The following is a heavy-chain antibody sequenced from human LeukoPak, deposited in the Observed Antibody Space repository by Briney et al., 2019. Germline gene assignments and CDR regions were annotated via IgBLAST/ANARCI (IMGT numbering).Heavy chain of an antibody. CDR2: IYYSGST. D-gene: IGHD3-9*01. CDR3: ARGLRYFDWLSHNWFDP. J-gene: IGHJ5*02. V-gene: IGHV4-61*08. Sequence: SETLSLTCTVSGGSISSGGYYWSWIRQHPGKGLEWIGYIYYSGSTNYNPSLKSRVTISVDTSKNQFSLKLSSVTAADTAVYYCARGLRYFDWLSHNWFDPWGQGTLVTVSS. CDR1: GGSISSGGYY.